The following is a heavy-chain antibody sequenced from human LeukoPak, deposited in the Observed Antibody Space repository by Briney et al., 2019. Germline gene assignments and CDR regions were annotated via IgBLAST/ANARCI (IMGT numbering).Heavy chain of an antibody. V-gene: IGHV4-59*08. D-gene: IGHD3-10*01. CDR2: ISYSGST. J-gene: IGHJ4*02. Sequence: TSSETLSLTCTVSGASISSYYWSWIRQPPGKGLEWIGYISYSGSTNYNPSLKSRVTISADTSKNQVSLTLSSATAADTAVYYCARHPELYFFDYWGQGTLVTVSS. CDR1: GASISSYY. CDR3: ARHPELYFFDY.